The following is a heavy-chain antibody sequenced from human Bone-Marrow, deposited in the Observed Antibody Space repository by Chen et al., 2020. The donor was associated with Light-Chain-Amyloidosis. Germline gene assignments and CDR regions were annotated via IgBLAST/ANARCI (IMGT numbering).Heavy chain of an antibody. CDR1: GFIFSHYG. CDR2: VGPAGDDE. CDR3: ARDAGGSSSVWYLDL. Sequence: QEQLVESGGGVVQPGRSLRLSCVASGFIFSHYGMFWVRQAPGKGLEWLVAVGPAGDDEYYADSVRGRFTISRDNSGNILCLQVNSLRGEDTAVYCWARDAGGSSSVWYLDLWGRG. J-gene: IGHJ2*01. D-gene: IGHD3-10*01. V-gene: IGHV3-33*01.